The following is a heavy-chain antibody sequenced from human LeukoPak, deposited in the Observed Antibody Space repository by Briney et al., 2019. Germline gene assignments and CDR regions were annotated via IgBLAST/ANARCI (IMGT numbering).Heavy chain of an antibody. Sequence: SENLSLTCTVSGGSISSSSYYWGWIRQPPGKGLEWIGSIYYSGSTYYNPSLKSRVTISVDTSKNQFSLKLSSVTAADTAVYYCARQHRTMVRGPTYYFDYWGQGTLVTVSS. J-gene: IGHJ4*02. CDR2: IYYSGST. D-gene: IGHD3-10*01. CDR1: GGSISSSSYY. CDR3: ARQHRTMVRGPTYYFDY. V-gene: IGHV4-39*01.